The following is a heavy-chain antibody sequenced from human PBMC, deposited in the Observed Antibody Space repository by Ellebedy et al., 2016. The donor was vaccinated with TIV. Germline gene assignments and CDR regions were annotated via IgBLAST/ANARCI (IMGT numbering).Heavy chain of an antibody. CDR3: RPGHYSDA. Sequence: GEFLKISXAASGFSLSNSFMSWIRQAPGKGLEWASTLTADGRSTYFADSVKGRFTISRDNSKNTVYLQMNSLRSEDTAVYYCRPGHYSDAWGQGTLVTVSS. CDR1: GFSLSNSF. V-gene: IGHV3-23*01. J-gene: IGHJ4*02. CDR2: LTADGRST.